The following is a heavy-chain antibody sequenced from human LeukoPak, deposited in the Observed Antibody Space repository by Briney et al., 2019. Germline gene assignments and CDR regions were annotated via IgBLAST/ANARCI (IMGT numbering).Heavy chain of an antibody. CDR2: IYSDGST. V-gene: IGHV3-53*01. Sequence: PGGSLRLSCTASGFIVSSNYMTWVRQAPGKGLEWVSVIYSDGSTFYADSVKGRFTISRDTSKNTLYLQMNNLRADDTAVYYCARDLQVSCWGQGALVTVSS. CDR3: ARDLQVSC. J-gene: IGHJ4*02. CDR1: GFIVSSNY.